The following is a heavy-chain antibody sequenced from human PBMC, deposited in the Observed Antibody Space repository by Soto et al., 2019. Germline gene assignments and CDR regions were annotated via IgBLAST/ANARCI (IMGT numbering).Heavy chain of an antibody. CDR3: ARPAIAADVPAFDN. CDR1: GGSFSGYY. CDR2: INHSGST. V-gene: IGHV4-34*01. Sequence: QVQLQQWGAGLLKPSETLSLTCAVYGGSFSGYYWSWIRQPPGKGLEWIGEINHSGSTNYNPSLKSRVTISVDTSKNQFSLKLSSVTAADTAVYYCARPAIAADVPAFDNWGQGTLVTVSS. D-gene: IGHD6-13*01. J-gene: IGHJ4*02.